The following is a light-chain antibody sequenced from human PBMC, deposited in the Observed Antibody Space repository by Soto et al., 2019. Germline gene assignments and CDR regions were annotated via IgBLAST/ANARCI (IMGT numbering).Light chain of an antibody. CDR3: SAYSSGATHVV. V-gene: IGLV2-14*01. CDR1: SSDIGGLYNY. CDR2: DVN. Sequence: QSALTQPASVSGSPGQSITISCTGTSSDIGGLYNYVSWYQQHPGKAPKLLIYDVNDRPSGVSDRFSCSKSGNTASLTISGLQAEDEAVYFCSAYSSGATHVVFGGGTKVTVL. J-gene: IGLJ2*01.